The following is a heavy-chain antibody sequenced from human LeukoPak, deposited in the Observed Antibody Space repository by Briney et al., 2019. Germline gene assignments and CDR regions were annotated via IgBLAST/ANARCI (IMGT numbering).Heavy chain of an antibody. CDR1: GGSITTYS. D-gene: IGHD2/OR15-2a*01. J-gene: IGHJ5*02. CDR3: ARDFSSKNWFDT. Sequence: KPSETLSLTCTVFGGSITTYSWSWIRQPAGRGLEWIGRFYSSGSTDYNPSLKSRVTMSVDTSKNQVSLKLSSVTAADTALYYCARDFSSKNWFDTWGQGTLVTVSS. V-gene: IGHV4-4*07. CDR2: FYSSGST.